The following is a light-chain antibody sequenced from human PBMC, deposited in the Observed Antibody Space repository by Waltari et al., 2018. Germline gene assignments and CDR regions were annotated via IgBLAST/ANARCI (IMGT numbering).Light chain of an antibody. V-gene: IGLV2-23*02. CDR3: CSYAGSRV. CDR1: SSDVGGYNY. Sequence: QSALTQPASVSGSPGQSITISCTGTSSDVGGYNYVYWYQQHPGKAPKLMIYDVSKRPSVGSKRFSGSTSGNTAYLTISGLQAEDEADYYCCSYAGSRVFGGGTKLTVL. J-gene: IGLJ3*02. CDR2: DVS.